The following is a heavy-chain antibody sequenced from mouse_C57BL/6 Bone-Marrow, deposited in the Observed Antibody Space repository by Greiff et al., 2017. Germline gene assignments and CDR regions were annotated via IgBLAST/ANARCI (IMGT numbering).Heavy chain of an antibody. CDR1: GFNFKDDY. V-gene: IGHV14-4*01. J-gene: IGHJ3*01. Sequence: VQLQQSGAELVRPGASVKLSCTASGFNFKDDYMHWVKQRPEQGLEWIGWIDPENGDTEYASKFPGKATLTADTSSNTAYLQLSSLTSEDTAVYYCTAEAWFAYCGQGTLVTVSA. CDR3: TAEAWFAY. CDR2: IDPENGDT.